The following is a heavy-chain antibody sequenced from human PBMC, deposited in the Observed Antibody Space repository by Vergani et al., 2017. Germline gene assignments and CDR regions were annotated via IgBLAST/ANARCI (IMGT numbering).Heavy chain of an antibody. CDR1: GFTFSDYA. Sequence: EMQLLESGGGLVQPGGSLRLSCAASGFTFSDYARNWGRQAPGKGLEWVSSISGSGGNTYYADSVKGRFTISRDNSKNVLSLQMNSLRAEDTAVYYCAKQGCTSATCYTNFWGQGTLVTVSS. D-gene: IGHD2-2*02. CDR2: ISGSGGNT. J-gene: IGHJ4*02. V-gene: IGHV3-23*01. CDR3: AKQGCTSATCYTNF.